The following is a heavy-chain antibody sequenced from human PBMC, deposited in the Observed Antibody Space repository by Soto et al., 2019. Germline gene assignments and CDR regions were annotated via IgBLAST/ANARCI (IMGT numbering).Heavy chain of an antibody. D-gene: IGHD5-18*01. Sequence: QVQLVQSGAEVKKPGSSVKVSCKASGGTFSSYAISWVRQAPGQGLEWMGGIIPIFGTANYAQKFQGRVTITADESTSTAYMELSSLRSEDTAVYYCARGDTAMAYYYYYYGMDVWGQGTTVTVSS. V-gene: IGHV1-69*01. CDR2: IIPIFGTA. CDR1: GGTFSSYA. J-gene: IGHJ6*02. CDR3: ARGDTAMAYYYYYYGMDV.